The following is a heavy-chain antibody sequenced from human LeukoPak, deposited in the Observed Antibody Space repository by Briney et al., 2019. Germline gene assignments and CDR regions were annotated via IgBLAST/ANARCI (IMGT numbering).Heavy chain of an antibody. CDR2: INHSGST. CDR1: GGSFSGYY. Sequence: TSETLSLTCAVYGGSFSGYYWSWIRQPPGKGLEWIGEINHSGSTNYNPSLKSRVTISVDTSKNQFSLKLSSVTAADTAVYYCARTPAAFDAFDIWGQGTMVTVSS. CDR3: ARTPAAFDAFDI. D-gene: IGHD2-2*01. J-gene: IGHJ3*02. V-gene: IGHV4-34*01.